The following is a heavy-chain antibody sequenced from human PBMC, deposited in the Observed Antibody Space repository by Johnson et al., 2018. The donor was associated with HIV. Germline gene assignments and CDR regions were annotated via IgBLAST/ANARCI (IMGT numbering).Heavy chain of an antibody. Sequence: QVQLVESGGGVVQPGRSLRLSCAASGITFSASAMHWIRQAPGKGLQWVSFISYDGANKDYADTVKGRFTISRDYVKNTLYLQMNSLTTEDTAIYFCASQFAGNTWSPVAFDIWGQGTMVTVSS. CDR1: GITFSASA. CDR3: ASQFAGNTWSPVAFDI. CDR2: ISYDGANK. D-gene: IGHD2-8*02. V-gene: IGHV3-30*17. J-gene: IGHJ3*02.